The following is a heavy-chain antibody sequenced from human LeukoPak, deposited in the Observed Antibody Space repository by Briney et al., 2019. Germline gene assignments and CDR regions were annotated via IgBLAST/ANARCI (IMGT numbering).Heavy chain of an antibody. CDR1: GFTVSSNY. V-gene: IGHV3-53*01. D-gene: IGHD3-10*01. J-gene: IGHJ6*02. CDR3: ARGVRGVINYYGMDV. CDR2: IYSGGST. Sequence: GGSLRLSCAASGFTVSSNYMSWVRQAPGKGPEWVSVIYSGGSTYYADSVKGRFTISRDNSKNTLYLQMNSLRAEDTAVYYCARGVRGVINYYGMDVWGQGTTVTVSS.